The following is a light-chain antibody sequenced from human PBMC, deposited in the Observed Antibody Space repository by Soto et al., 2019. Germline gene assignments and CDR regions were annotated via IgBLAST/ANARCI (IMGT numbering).Light chain of an antibody. V-gene: IGKV1-9*01. J-gene: IGKJ5*01. CDR1: QGISSY. Sequence: DIQLTQSPSFLSASVGDRVTITCRASQGISSYLAWYQQKPGKAPKLLIYAASTLQSGVPSRFSGSGSVTAITRTISSLQPDDFASYDGQQLYSFPITFGQGTRLESK. CDR3: QQLYSFPIT. CDR2: AAS.